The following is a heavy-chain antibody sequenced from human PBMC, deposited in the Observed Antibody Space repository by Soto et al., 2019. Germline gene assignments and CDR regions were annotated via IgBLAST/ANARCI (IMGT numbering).Heavy chain of an antibody. J-gene: IGHJ4*02. V-gene: IGHV5-51*01. D-gene: IGHD6-6*01. CDR3: ARRKGRGSSSYNYFDY. CDR2: IYPGDSDT. Sequence: GESLKISCKGSGYSFTSYWIGWVRQMPGKGLEWMGIIYPGDSDTRYSPSFQGQVTISADKSISTAYLQWSSLKASDTAMYYCARRKGRGSSSYNYFDYWGQGTLVTVSS. CDR1: GYSFTSYW.